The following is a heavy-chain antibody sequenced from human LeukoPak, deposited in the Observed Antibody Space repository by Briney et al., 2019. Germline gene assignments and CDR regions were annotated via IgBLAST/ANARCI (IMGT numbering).Heavy chain of an antibody. D-gene: IGHD2-2*01. CDR1: GGSVSGYC. V-gene: IGHV4-4*07. J-gene: IGHJ6*03. CDR3: ARGIYCSGNNCYYYYYYMDV. CDR2: IYTSGST. Sequence: SETLSLTCTVSGGSVSGYCWSWIRQPAGKGLEWIGRIYTSGSTNYSPSLKSRVTMSLDTSKNQFSLKLTSMTAADTAVYYCARGIYCSGNNCYYYYYYMDVWGKGTTVTVSS.